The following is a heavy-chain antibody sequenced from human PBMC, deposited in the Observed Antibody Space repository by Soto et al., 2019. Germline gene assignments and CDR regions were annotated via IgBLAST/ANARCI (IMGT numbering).Heavy chain of an antibody. Sequence: QVQLQESGPGLVKPSETLSLTCTVSGGSISSHYWSWIRQPPGKGLEWIGYIYYSGSTNYNPSLKSRVTISVDTSKNQFSLKLSSVTAADTAVYYCARGGAMMAYYFDYWGQGTLVTVSS. CDR3: ARGGAMMAYYFDY. D-gene: IGHD1-26*01. J-gene: IGHJ4*02. CDR2: IYYSGST. CDR1: GGSISSHY. V-gene: IGHV4-59*11.